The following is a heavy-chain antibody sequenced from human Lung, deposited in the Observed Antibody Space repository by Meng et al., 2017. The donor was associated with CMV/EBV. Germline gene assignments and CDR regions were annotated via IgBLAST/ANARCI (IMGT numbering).Heavy chain of an antibody. CDR1: GFSIRDYF. Sequence: GGSLRLXCAASGFSIRDYFLTWVRRAPGKGLEWVSLIDTIGSTEYADSVKGRFTISRDISKNTLYLQMSSLRAEDTAVYYCAGNERDTAGNYYAGVDVWGRGXTVTVSS. J-gene: IGHJ6*02. CDR2: IDTIGST. V-gene: IGHV3-53*01. CDR3: AGNERDTAGNYYAGVDV. D-gene: IGHD5-18*01.